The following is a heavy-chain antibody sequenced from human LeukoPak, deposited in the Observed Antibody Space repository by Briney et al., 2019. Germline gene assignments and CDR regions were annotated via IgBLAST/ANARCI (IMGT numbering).Heavy chain of an antibody. V-gene: IGHV4-61*03. CDR1: GGSISSLTSDY. Sequence: SETLSLTCTVSGGSISSLTSDYWTWIRQPPGKRLEWIGYIRYDGATNYNPSLKSRVTMSVDTSETHFSLRLSYVTAADTAVYYCATLRGHSTAVLDYWGQGTLVTVSS. CDR3: ATLRGHSTAVLDY. D-gene: IGHD2-2*01. CDR2: IRYDGAT. J-gene: IGHJ4*02.